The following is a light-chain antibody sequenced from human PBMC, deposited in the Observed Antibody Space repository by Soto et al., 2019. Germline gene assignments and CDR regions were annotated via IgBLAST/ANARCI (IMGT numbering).Light chain of an antibody. J-gene: IGKJ3*01. CDR3: QQSYNPPFS. Sequence: DIQMTQSPSSLSASVVDRVTITFRASQRITNSLNWYQQKPGKAPKLLIFSASNLQGGVPSRFSGSGSGTDFTLTISSLQPEDFASYYCQQSYNPPFSFGPGTKVDIK. V-gene: IGKV1-39*01. CDR2: SAS. CDR1: QRITNS.